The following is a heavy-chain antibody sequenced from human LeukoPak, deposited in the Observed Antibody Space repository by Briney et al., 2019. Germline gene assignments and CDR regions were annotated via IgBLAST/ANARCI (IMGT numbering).Heavy chain of an antibody. CDR2: ISYDGSNK. V-gene: IGHV3-30*04. D-gene: IGHD4-23*01. CDR3: ARDLHDYGGINYYMDV. CDR1: GFTFSSYA. Sequence: GGSLRLSCAASGFTFSSYAMHWVRQAPGKGLEWVAVISYDGSNKYYADSVKGRFTISRDNSKNTLYLQMNSLRAEDTAVYYCARDLHDYGGINYYMDVWGKGTTVTVSS. J-gene: IGHJ6*03.